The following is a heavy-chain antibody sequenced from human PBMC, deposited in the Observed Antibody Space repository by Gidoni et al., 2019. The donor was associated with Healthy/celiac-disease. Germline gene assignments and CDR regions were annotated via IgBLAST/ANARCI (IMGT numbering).Heavy chain of an antibody. CDR2: IYYSGST. CDR1: GGSISSSSYY. V-gene: IGHV4-39*01. D-gene: IGHD6-19*01. Sequence: QLQLQESGPGLVKPSETLSLTCTVSGGSISSSSYYWGWIRQPPGKGLEWIGSIYYSGSTYYNPSLKSRVTISVDTSKNQFSLKLSSVTAADTAVYYCARQWLLPYYYFDYWGQGTLVTVSS. J-gene: IGHJ4*02. CDR3: ARQWLLPYYYFDY.